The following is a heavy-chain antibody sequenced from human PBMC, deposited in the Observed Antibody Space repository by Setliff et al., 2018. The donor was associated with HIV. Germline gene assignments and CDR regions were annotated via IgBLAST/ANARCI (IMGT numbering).Heavy chain of an antibody. Sequence: ASVKVSCKASGGTFSSYAISWVRQAPGQGLEWMGGIILILGIANYAQKFQGRFKITADEFTGPAHMELSSLRSEDTAVYYCARYYSPTFYYYDSSGTFDYWGQGTLVTVSS. V-gene: IGHV1-69*10. CDR3: ARYYSPTFYYYDSSGTFDY. CDR2: IILILGIA. CDR1: GGTFSSYA. J-gene: IGHJ4*02. D-gene: IGHD3-22*01.